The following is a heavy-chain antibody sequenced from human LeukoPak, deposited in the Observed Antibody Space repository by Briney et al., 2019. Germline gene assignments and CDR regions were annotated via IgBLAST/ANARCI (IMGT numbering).Heavy chain of an antibody. CDR2: IKQDGSEK. CDR3: ARRAWEKLDAFDF. CDR1: GFTFSSYW. J-gene: IGHJ3*01. Sequence: GGSLRLSCAASGFTFSSYWMSWVRQAPGKGLEWVANIKQDGSEKYYVDSVKGRFTISRDNAKNSLYLQMNSLRAEDTAVYYCARRAWEKLDAFDFWGQGTLVTVSS. V-gene: IGHV3-7*01. D-gene: IGHD1-26*01.